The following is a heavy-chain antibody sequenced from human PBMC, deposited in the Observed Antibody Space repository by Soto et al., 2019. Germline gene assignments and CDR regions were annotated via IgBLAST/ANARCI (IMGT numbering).Heavy chain of an antibody. CDR1: GFTFSSYG. CDR2: IWYDGSNK. D-gene: IGHD2-15*01. J-gene: IGHJ6*02. V-gene: IGHV3-33*01. Sequence: SLRLSCAASGFTFSSYGMHWVRQAPGKGLEWVAVIWYDGSNKYYADSVKGRFTISRDNSKNTLYLQMNSLRAEDTAVYYCAREQVYLVASSPNISYSYGMDFWCQGTSVSGSS. CDR3: AREQVYLVASSPNISYSYGMDF.